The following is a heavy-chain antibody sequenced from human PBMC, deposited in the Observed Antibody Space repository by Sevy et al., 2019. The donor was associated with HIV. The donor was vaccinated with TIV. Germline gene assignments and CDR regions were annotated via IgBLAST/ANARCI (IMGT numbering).Heavy chain of an antibody. Sequence: ASVKVSCKVSGYTLSRLSMHWVRQGPGKGLEWMGRFDPEDDETIYAQKFQGRVTMTEVTSTDTAYMELSSLRFEDTAVYYCATAKDYYENSGDPFDYWGQGTLVTVSS. D-gene: IGHD3-22*01. J-gene: IGHJ4*02. CDR1: GYTLSRLS. CDR2: FDPEDDET. CDR3: ATAKDYYENSGDPFDY. V-gene: IGHV1-24*01.